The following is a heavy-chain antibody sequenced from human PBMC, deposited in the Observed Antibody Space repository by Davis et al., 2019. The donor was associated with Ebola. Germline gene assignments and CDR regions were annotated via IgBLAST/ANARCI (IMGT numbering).Heavy chain of an antibody. CDR1: GYTFSSYG. Sequence: ASVKVSCKASGYTFSSYGFSWVRQAPGQGLEWMGWINPKSGGGNYVPKLRGRVTMTTDTSVSTAYMDLSSLRSDDTAVFYCARELHGGEFNYWGQGTLVTVSS. D-gene: IGHD4-23*01. CDR2: INPKSGGG. J-gene: IGHJ4*02. CDR3: ARELHGGEFNY. V-gene: IGHV1-2*02.